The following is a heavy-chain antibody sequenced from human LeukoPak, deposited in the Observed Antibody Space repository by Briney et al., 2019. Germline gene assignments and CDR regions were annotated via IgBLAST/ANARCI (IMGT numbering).Heavy chain of an antibody. J-gene: IGHJ4*02. CDR1: GDSISSSNSY. Sequence: SETLSLTCTVSGDSISSSNSYWGWIRQPPGKGLEWIGSIYYSGNTYYNASLKSRVTISVDTSKNQFSLKLSSVTAADTAVYYCARLYGSGSYYNLNDYWGQGTLVTVSS. CDR3: ARLYGSGSYYNLNDY. V-gene: IGHV4-39*01. D-gene: IGHD3-10*01. CDR2: IYYSGNT.